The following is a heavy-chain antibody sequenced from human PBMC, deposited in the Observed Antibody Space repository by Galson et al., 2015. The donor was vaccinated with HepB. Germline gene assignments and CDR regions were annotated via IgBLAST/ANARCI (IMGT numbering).Heavy chain of an antibody. CDR2: ISNTAYTI. CDR3: ARLRPHAFDI. Sequence: SLRLSCAASGFTFSDYYMTWVRQAPGKGLEWISYISNTAYTIHYGDSVKGRFTISRDNAKNSLYLQMSSLRAEDTAIYYCARLRPHAFDIWGQGTMVTVSA. J-gene: IGHJ3*02. V-gene: IGHV3-11*01. CDR1: GFTFSDYY.